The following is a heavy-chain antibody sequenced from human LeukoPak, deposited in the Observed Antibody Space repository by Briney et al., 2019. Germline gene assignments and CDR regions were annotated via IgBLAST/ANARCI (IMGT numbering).Heavy chain of an antibody. CDR2: IYYSGST. CDR1: GGSISDYY. D-gene: IGHD2-21*02. J-gene: IGHJ3*02. CDR3: ARRRKVPAPRAGDAFDI. Sequence: SETLSLTCTVSGGSISDYYWNWIRQPPGKGLEWIGYIYYSGSTNYSPSLKSRVTISVDTSKNQFSLKLTSVTAADTAIYFCARRRKVPAPRAGDAFDIWGQGTTVTVSS. V-gene: IGHV4-59*08.